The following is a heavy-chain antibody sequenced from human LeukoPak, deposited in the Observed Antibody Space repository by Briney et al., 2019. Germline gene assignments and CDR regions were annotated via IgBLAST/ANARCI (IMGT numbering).Heavy chain of an antibody. V-gene: IGHV1-3*01. CDR3: ARAYYYGSGSYLYWFDP. J-gene: IGHJ5*02. CDR1: GYTFTSYA. D-gene: IGHD3-10*01. Sequence: ASVKVSCKASGYTFTSYAMHWVRQAPGQRLEWMGWINAGNGNTKYSQKFQGRVTITRDTSASTAYMELSSLRSEDTAVYYCARAYYYGSGSYLYWFDPWGQGTLVTVSS. CDR2: INAGNGNT.